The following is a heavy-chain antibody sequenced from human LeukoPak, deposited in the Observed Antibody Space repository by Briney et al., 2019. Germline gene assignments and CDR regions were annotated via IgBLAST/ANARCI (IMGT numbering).Heavy chain of an antibody. Sequence: PGGSLRLSCAASGFTFSSYAMTWVRQAPGKGLEWVSGISASGVNTYYADSVKGRFTISRDNSKSTLHLQMNSLRAKDTAIYYCAKGLHDVHDSSGYYSNWFDTWGQGNLVTVSS. CDR1: GFTFSSYA. V-gene: IGHV3-23*01. CDR3: AKGLHDVHDSSGYYSNWFDT. CDR2: ISASGVNT. J-gene: IGHJ5*02. D-gene: IGHD3-22*01.